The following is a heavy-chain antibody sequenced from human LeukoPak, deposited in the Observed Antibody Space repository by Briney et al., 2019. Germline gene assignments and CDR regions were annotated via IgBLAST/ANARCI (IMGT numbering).Heavy chain of an antibody. CDR1: GGSISSYY. CDR2: IYYSGTT. D-gene: IGHD6-13*01. J-gene: IGHJ5*02. Sequence: SETLSLTCTVSGGSISSYYWSWIRQPPGKGLEWIGYIYYSGTTNYNPSLKSRVTISVDTSKNQFSLKLSSVTAADTAVYYCARFEYSSGWYYHWFDPWGQGTLVTVSS. V-gene: IGHV4-59*12. CDR3: ARFEYSSGWYYHWFDP.